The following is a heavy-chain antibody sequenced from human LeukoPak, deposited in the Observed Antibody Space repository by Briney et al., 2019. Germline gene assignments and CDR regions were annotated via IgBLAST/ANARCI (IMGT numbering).Heavy chain of an antibody. Sequence: QPGGSLRLSRAASGFIVSGNYMSWVRQAPGKGLEWVSVIYSGGATYYADSVKGRFTISRDNSKNTLYLQMNSLRAEDTAVYYCTSTYDSSGYFSAWGQGTLVTVSS. CDR3: TSTYDSSGYFSA. CDR1: GFIVSGNY. D-gene: IGHD3-22*01. J-gene: IGHJ5*02. V-gene: IGHV3-53*01. CDR2: IYSGGAT.